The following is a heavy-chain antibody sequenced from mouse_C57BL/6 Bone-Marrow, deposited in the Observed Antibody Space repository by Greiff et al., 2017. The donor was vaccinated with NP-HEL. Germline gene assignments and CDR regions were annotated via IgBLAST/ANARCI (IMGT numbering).Heavy chain of an antibody. V-gene: IGHV1-5*01. CDR3: TRTGFYYYGSSLDY. D-gene: IGHD1-1*01. CDR2: IYPGNSDT. Sequence: VQLQQSGTVLARPGASVKMSCQTSGYTFTSYWLHWVKQRPGQGLEWIGAIYPGNSDTSYNQKFKGKAKLTAVTSASTAYMELSSLTNEDSAVYYCTRTGFYYYGSSLDYWGQGTTLTVSS. CDR1: GYTFTSYW. J-gene: IGHJ2*01.